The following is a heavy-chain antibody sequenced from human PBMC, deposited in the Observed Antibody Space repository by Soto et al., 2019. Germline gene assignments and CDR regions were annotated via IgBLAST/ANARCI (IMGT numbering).Heavy chain of an antibody. J-gene: IGHJ1*01. CDR3: ARDTSSTSLRAEYFQF. CDR1: GGPVGYTSFY. V-gene: IGHV4-39*02. D-gene: IGHD6-13*01. Sequence: SETLSLTCTVSGGPVGYTSFYWGWLRQSPGKGLEWIGSVHHSVTTYYNPSLKGRVTISIDTSKNQFSLRLTSVTAADTAVYYCARDTSSTSLRAEYFQFWGQGTQVTVSS. CDR2: VHHSVTT.